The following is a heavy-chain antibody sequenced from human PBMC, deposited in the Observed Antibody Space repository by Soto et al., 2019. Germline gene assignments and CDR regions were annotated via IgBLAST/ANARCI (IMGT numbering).Heavy chain of an antibody. V-gene: IGHV1-2*02. J-gene: IGHJ4*02. CDR2: IGPKSGDT. CDR1: GYTFSGYY. Sequence: QVQLVQSGAEVKESGASVKVSCKASGYTFSGYYIHWVRQAPGQAPEWVGEIGPKSGDTRYAQKFKGRVTLTKETYITTGYMELRNMSPYDTAVYFCGRGRSGEIVIFYWGQGTLVTVPS. D-gene: IGHD5-12*01. CDR3: GRGRSGEIVIFY.